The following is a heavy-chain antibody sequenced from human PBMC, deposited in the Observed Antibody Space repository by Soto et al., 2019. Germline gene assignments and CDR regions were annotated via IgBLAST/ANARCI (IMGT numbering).Heavy chain of an antibody. V-gene: IGHV3-33*01. J-gene: IGHJ3*02. D-gene: IGHD1-1*01. CDR3: ARETKIRGAFDI. Sequence: PGGSLRLSCAASGFTFSSYGMHWVRQAPGKGLEWVAVIWYDGSNKYYADSVKGRLTISRDNSKNTLYLQMNSLRAEDTAVYYCARETKIRGAFDIWGQGTMVTVSS. CDR1: GFTFSSYG. CDR2: IWYDGSNK.